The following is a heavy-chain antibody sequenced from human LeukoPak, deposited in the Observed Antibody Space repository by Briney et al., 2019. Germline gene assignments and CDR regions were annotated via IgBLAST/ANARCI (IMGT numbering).Heavy chain of an antibody. J-gene: IGHJ4*02. CDR3: ARYADIVVVPAAIPEYPLFFDY. V-gene: IGHV1-46*01. CDR2: ITPSGGST. D-gene: IGHD2-2*02. CDR1: GYTFTSYY. Sequence: ASVKVSCKASGYTFTSYYMHWVRQAPGQGLEWMGVITPSGGSTSYAQKFQGRVTKTRDTSTSTVYMELSSLRSEDTAVYYCARYADIVVVPAAIPEYPLFFDYWGQGTLVTVSS.